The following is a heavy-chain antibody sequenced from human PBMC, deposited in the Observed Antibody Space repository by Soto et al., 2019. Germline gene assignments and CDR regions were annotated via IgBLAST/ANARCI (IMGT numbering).Heavy chain of an antibody. Sequence: QVQLQESGPGLVTPSETLSLTCTVSGGSISSYYWSWIRQPPGKGLEWIGYIYYSGSTNYNPSLKSRVTISVDTSKNQFSLKLSSVTAADTAVYYCARARLSRSWWFDPWGQGTLVTVSS. J-gene: IGHJ5*02. CDR3: ARARLSRSWWFDP. CDR2: IYYSGST. V-gene: IGHV4-59*01. D-gene: IGHD3-10*01. CDR1: GGSISSYY.